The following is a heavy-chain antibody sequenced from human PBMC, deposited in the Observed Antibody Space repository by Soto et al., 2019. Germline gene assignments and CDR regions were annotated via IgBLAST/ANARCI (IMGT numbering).Heavy chain of an antibody. J-gene: IGHJ4*02. Sequence: EVQLLESGGGLVQPGGSLRLSCAASGFSISSYAMTWVRQAPGKGLEWVSMILGSAGSTYYADSVKGRFTISRDNSRNTLYLQMNSLTAEDTAVYYCAKDREYSYGYADYWGQGALVTVSS. CDR2: ILGSAGST. V-gene: IGHV3-23*01. CDR3: AKDREYSYGYADY. CDR1: GFSISSYA. D-gene: IGHD5-18*01.